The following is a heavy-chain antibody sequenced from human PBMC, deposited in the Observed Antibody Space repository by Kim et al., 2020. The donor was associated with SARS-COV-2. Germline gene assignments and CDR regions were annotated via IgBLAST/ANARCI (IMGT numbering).Heavy chain of an antibody. CDR3: ARDRLIAAAGTHWFDP. Sequence: LKSRVTISVDTSKNQFSLKLSSVTAADTAVYYCARDRLIAAAGTHWFDPWGQGTLVTVSS. V-gene: IGHV4-59*01. J-gene: IGHJ5*02. D-gene: IGHD6-13*01.